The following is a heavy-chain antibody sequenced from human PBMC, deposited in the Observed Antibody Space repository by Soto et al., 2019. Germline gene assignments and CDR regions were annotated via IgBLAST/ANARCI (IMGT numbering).Heavy chain of an antibody. Sequence: EVQLLESGGGLAQPGGSLRLSCAASGFTFSGYAMTWVRQAPGKGLEWVSGITSRADNTYYADSVKGRFTISRDNSKETLYLQMNSLRAEDTAVYYCARVLLRGYSCGYVDSWGQGTLVTVSS. J-gene: IGHJ4*02. CDR1: GFTFSGYA. D-gene: IGHD3-22*01. V-gene: IGHV3-23*01. CDR2: ITSRADNT. CDR3: ARVLLRGYSCGYVDS.